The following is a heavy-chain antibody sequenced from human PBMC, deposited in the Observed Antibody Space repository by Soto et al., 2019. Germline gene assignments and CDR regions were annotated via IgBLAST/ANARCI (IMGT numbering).Heavy chain of an antibody. Sequence: QVQLVQSGAEVKKPGSSVKVSCKASGGTCSSYTISWVRQAPGQGLEWMGSIIPILGIANYAQKFQGRVTITADKSTSTAYMELSSLRSEDTAGYYCARLPDPLWFGAAGVDPLGQGTLVTVSS. J-gene: IGHJ5*02. CDR1: GGTCSSYT. V-gene: IGHV1-69*02. CDR2: IIPILGIA. D-gene: IGHD3-10*01. CDR3: ARLPDPLWFGAAGVDP.